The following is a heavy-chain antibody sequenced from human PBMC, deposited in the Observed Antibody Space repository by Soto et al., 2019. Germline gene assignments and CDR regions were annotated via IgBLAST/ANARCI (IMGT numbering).Heavy chain of an antibody. Sequence: ASVKVSCKASGYTFTSYAMHWVRQAPGQRLEWMGWINADNGNTKYSQKVEGRVTITRDTSASTAYMELSSLRSEDTAVYYCARSGVKDSSRCLGYFGRWGQGTLVTV. CDR1: GYTFTSYA. J-gene: IGHJ5*02. CDR3: ARSGVKDSSRCLGYFGR. CDR2: INADNGNT. V-gene: IGHV1-3*01. D-gene: IGHD6-13*01.